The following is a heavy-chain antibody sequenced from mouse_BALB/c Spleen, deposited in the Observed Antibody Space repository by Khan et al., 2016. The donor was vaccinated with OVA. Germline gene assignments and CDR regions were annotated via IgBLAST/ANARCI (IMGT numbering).Heavy chain of an antibody. CDR2: ISGTGIYT. CDR3: SRPSYYGNPWFTY. J-gene: IGHJ3*01. CDR1: GFAFSSYD. Sequence: DVKLVESGGGLVKPGGSLKLSCAPSGFAFSSYDMSWVRQTPEKRLEWVATISGTGIYTYYPDSVKGRFNISRDNARNTLYLQMSSLRSEDTALYYCSRPSYYGNPWFTYWGQGTLVTVSA. V-gene: IGHV5-9*02. D-gene: IGHD2-10*01.